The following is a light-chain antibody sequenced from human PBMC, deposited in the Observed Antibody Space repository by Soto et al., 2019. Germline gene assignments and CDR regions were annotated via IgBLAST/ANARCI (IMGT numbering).Light chain of an antibody. Sequence: DIVMTQSPDSLAVSLGERATINCQSSQSVLQSSNNNNYLAWYQQKSGQPPKLLIYWASTRESGVPDRFSGSGSETDFTLTISSLQAEDVAVYYCQQYYTTPLTFGGGTKVEIK. V-gene: IGKV4-1*01. CDR2: WAS. CDR3: QQYYTTPLT. CDR1: QSVLQSSNNNNY. J-gene: IGKJ4*01.